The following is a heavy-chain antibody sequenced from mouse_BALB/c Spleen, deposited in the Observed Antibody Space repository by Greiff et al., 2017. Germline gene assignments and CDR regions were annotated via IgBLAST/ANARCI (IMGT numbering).Heavy chain of an antibody. D-gene: IGHD1-2*01. V-gene: IGHV3-2*02. CDR2: ISYSGST. Sequence: EVKVEESGPGLVKPSQSLSLTCTVTGYSITSDYAWNWIRQFPGNKLEWMGYISYSGSTSYNPSLKSRISITRDTSKNQFFLQLNSVTTEDTATYYCGITTAPYWYFDVWGAGTTVTVSS. CDR1: GYSITSDYA. J-gene: IGHJ1*01. CDR3: GITTAPYWYFDV.